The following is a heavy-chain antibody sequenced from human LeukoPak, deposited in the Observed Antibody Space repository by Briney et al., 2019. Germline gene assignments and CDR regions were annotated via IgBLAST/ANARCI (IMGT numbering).Heavy chain of an antibody. J-gene: IGHJ3*02. D-gene: IGHD3-22*01. CDR1: GIPFSSFG. V-gene: IGHV3-30*19. CDR2: ISYDGTNK. Sequence: PGGSLRLSCAAPGIPFSSFGMHWVRQAPGKGLEWVAVISYDGTNKYYADSVKGRFTISRDNSKNTMYLQMNSLRAEDTAMYYCARAPMSYDSSGFGGAFDIWGQGTMVTVSS. CDR3: ARAPMSYDSSGFGGAFDI.